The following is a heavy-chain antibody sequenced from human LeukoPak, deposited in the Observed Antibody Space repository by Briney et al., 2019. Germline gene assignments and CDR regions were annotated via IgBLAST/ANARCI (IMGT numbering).Heavy chain of an antibody. V-gene: IGHV3-30*04. CDR1: GFTFSSYA. CDR2: ISYDGSNK. CDR3: ARDGELWFGELVRGSTTYYFDY. J-gene: IGHJ4*02. D-gene: IGHD3-10*01. Sequence: GGSLRLSRAASGFTFSSYAMHWVRQAPGKGLEWVAVISYDGSNKYYADSVKGRFTISRDNSKNTLYLQMNSLRAEDTAVYYCARDGELWFGELVRGSTTYYFDYWGQGTLVTVSS.